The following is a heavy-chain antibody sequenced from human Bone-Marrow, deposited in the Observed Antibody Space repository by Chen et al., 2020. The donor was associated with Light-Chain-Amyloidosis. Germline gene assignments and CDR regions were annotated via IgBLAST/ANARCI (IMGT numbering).Heavy chain of an antibody. V-gene: IGHV3-74*01. CDR2: INSDGSST. CDR1: GFTFSSYW. J-gene: IGHJ6*02. Sequence: VQLVESGGGLVQPGGSLRLSCAASGFTFSSYWMHWVRQAPGKGLVWVSRINSDGSSTSYADSVKGRFTIARDNAKNTLYLQMNSLRAEDTAVYYCARDTTGRNYDILTGYYAIGYGMDVWGQGTTVTVSS. CDR3: ARDTTGRNYDILTGYYAIGYGMDV. D-gene: IGHD3-9*01.